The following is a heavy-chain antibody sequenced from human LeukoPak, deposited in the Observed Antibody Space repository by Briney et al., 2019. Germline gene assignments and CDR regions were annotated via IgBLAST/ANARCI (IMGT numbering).Heavy chain of an antibody. J-gene: IGHJ4*02. CDR1: GGSFSGYY. Sequence: SETLSLICAVYGGSFSGYYWSWIRQPPGKGLEWIGEINHSGSTNYNPSLKSRVTISVDTSKNQFSLKLSSVTAAGTSVYYCARHSITYYYDSSGYYTAIFDYWGQGTLVTVSS. V-gene: IGHV4-34*01. CDR2: INHSGST. CDR3: ARHSITYYYDSSGYYTAIFDY. D-gene: IGHD3-22*01.